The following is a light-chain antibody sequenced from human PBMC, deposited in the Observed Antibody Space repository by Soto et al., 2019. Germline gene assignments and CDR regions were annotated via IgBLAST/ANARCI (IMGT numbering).Light chain of an antibody. CDR2: AAS. Sequence: DIQMTQSPSYLSASVGDRVTITCRASQSISSYLNWYQQKPGKAPKLLIYAASSLQSGVTSRFSGSGSGTDITLTISSLQPEDFATYYCQQRYSTPFTFGPGTKVDIK. J-gene: IGKJ3*01. CDR1: QSISSY. V-gene: IGKV1-39*01. CDR3: QQRYSTPFT.